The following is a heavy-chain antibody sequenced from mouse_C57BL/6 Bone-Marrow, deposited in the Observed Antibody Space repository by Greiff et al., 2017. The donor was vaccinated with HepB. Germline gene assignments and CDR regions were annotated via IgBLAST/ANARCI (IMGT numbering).Heavy chain of an antibody. CDR3: ARVYYGYDGFAY. V-gene: IGHV5-12*01. D-gene: IGHD2-2*01. Sequence: EVQVVESGGGLVQPGGSLKLSCAASGFTFSDYYMYWVRQTPEKRLEWVAYISNGGGSTYYPDTVKGRFTISRDNAKNTLYLQMSRLKSEDKAMYYCARVYYGYDGFAYWGQGTLVTVSA. J-gene: IGHJ3*01. CDR2: ISNGGGST. CDR1: GFTFSDYY.